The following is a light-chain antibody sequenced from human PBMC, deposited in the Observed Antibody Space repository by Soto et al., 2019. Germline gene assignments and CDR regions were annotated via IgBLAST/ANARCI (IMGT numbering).Light chain of an antibody. V-gene: IGLV2-14*01. Sequence: QSVRTQHTSVSGSPGQSITISCTGTISDIGGYNYVSWYQQHPGKAPRVMIYEVTNRPSGVSTRFSGSKTGNTASLTISGLQPEDEAYYYCSSYRSAGTVVFGTGTKVP. CDR1: ISDIGGYNY. J-gene: IGLJ1*01. CDR2: EVT. CDR3: SSYRSAGTVV.